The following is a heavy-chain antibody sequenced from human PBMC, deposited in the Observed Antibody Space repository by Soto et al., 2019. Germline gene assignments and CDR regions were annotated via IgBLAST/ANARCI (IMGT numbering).Heavy chain of an antibody. CDR2: INPNSGGT. J-gene: IGHJ4*02. CDR1: GYTFTGYY. CDR3: ARAFDYPYRSSGYLWAYHFDY. D-gene: IGHD3-22*01. Sequence: QVQLVQSGAEVKKPGASVKVSCKASGYTFTGYYMHWVRQAPGQGLEWMGWINPNSGGTNYAQKFQGRVTMTRDTSISTAYMELSRLRSDDTAVYYCARAFDYPYRSSGYLWAYHFDYWGQGTLVTVSS. V-gene: IGHV1-2*02.